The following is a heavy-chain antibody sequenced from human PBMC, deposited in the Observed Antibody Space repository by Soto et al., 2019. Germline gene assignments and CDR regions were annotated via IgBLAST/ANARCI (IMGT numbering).Heavy chain of an antibody. D-gene: IGHD2-2*01. CDR3: AHRRVPAGVLGYYYYYYMDV. CDR2: IYWDDDK. V-gene: IGHV2-5*02. CDR1: GFSLSTSGVG. J-gene: IGHJ6*03. Sequence: QITLKESGPTLVKPTQTLTLTCTFSGFSLSTSGVGVGWIRQPPGKALEWLALIYWDDDKRYSPSLKSRLTITKDTSKNQVVLTMTNMDPVDAATYYCAHRRVPAGVLGYYYYYYMDVWGKGTTVTVSS.